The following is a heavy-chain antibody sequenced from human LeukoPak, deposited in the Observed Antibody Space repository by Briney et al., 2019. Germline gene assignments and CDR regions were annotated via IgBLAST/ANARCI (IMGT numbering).Heavy chain of an antibody. D-gene: IGHD2-2*01. J-gene: IGHJ5*02. CDR1: GYTFTGYY. Sequence: ASVKVSCKASGYTFTGYYMHWVRQAPGQGLEWMGWINPNSGGTNYAQKFRGRVTMTRDTSISTAYMELSRLRSDDTAVYYCARGDIVVVPAAPGNWFDPWGQGTLVTVSS. CDR3: ARGDIVVVPAAPGNWFDP. V-gene: IGHV1-2*02. CDR2: INPNSGGT.